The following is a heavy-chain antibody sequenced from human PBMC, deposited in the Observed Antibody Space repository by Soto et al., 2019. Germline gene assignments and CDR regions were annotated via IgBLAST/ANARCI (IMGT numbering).Heavy chain of an antibody. D-gene: IGHD6-13*01. Sequence: QLQLLESGSGLVKPSQPLSLTCAVSNGSISSGGSSWSWIRQPPGKALEWIGYIFQSGSTYYKSSLKSRVIISLDRSKNQFSLKLNSVTAADTGVYFGARGGSTWYFPWFDPWGQGALVTVS. J-gene: IGHJ5*02. CDR2: IFQSGST. V-gene: IGHV4-30-2*01. CDR3: ARGGSTWYFPWFDP. CDR1: NGSISSGGSS.